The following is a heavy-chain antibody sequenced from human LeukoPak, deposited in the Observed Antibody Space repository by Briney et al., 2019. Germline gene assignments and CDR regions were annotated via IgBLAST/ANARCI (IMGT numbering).Heavy chain of an antibody. CDR2: ISAYNGNT. CDR1: GYTFTSYG. V-gene: IGHV1-18*01. Sequence: ASVKVSCKASGYTFTSYGISWVRQAPGQGLKWMGWISAYNGNTNYAQKLQGRVTMTTDTSTSTAYMELRSLRSDDTAVYYCARDFLKARYGSGSRGWFDPWGQGTLVTVSS. CDR3: ARDFLKARYGSGSRGWFDP. D-gene: IGHD3-10*01. J-gene: IGHJ5*02.